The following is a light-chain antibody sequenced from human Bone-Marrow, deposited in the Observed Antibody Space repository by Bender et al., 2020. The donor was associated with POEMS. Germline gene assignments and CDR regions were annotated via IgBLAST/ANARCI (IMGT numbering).Light chain of an antibody. Sequence: QSALTQPRSVSGSPGQSVTISCTGTSSDFGGYKYVSWYLQHPGKAPKLIIYDVNTRPSRVSNRFSGSKSGNTASLTISGLQTEDEAFYYCCSYAGSYTYVFGPGTEVSVL. CDR2: DVN. V-gene: IGLV2-11*01. J-gene: IGLJ1*01. CDR3: CSYAGSYTYV. CDR1: SSDFGGYKY.